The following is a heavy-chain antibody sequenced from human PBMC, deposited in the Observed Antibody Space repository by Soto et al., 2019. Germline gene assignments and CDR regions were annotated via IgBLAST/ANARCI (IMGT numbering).Heavy chain of an antibody. CDR2: TYYKSKGDK. J-gene: IGHJ6*02. Sequence: SPTLSLTCAISGDSVASNSAAWNWIRQSPARGLEGRGRTYYKSKGDKDDAVSVKSRITLNPDTSTNQFSLQLNSVTPEDTAVYYCASGYSSSHLSHYYYGMHVWGQGTTVTVSS. V-gene: IGHV6-1*01. D-gene: IGHD6-6*01. CDR3: ASGYSSSHLSHYYYGMHV. CDR1: GDSVASNSAA.